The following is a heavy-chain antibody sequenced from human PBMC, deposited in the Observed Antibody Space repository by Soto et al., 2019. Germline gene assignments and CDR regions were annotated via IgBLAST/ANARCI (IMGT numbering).Heavy chain of an antibody. V-gene: IGHV1-46*01. D-gene: IGHD2-15*01. CDR3: AREENCSDGVCYSEYFQR. CDR1: GYIFTAYS. Sequence: QVQLVQSGAEVKKPGASVKVSCKASGYIFTAYSMHWVRQAPGQGLEWMGVVNPSGCSTNYAQRFQGRITMTRDTSTSTVYMDLKFLTSEDTAVYYCAREENCSDGVCYSEYFQRWGQGTLVTVSS. CDR2: VNPSGCST. J-gene: IGHJ1*01.